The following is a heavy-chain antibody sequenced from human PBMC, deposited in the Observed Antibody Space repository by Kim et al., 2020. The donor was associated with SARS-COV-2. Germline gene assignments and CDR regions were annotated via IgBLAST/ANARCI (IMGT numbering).Heavy chain of an antibody. D-gene: IGHD3-3*01. CDR1: GFTFDDYA. CDR2: ISWNSGSI. Sequence: GGSLRLSCAASGFTFDDYAMHWVRQAPGKGLEWVSGISWNSGSIGYADSVKGRFTISRDNAKNSLYLQMNSLRAEDTALYYCAKTALRFLEWSTSNWFDP. CDR3: AKTALRFLEWSTSNWFDP. J-gene: IGHJ5*02. V-gene: IGHV3-9*01.